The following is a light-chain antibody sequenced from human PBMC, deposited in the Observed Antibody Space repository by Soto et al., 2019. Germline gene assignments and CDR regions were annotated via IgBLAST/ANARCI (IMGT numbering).Light chain of an antibody. J-gene: IGKJ3*01. V-gene: IGKV1-9*01. CDR2: GAS. CDR3: QQLQRTPFT. Sequence: QLTQSPSSLSASVGNRAPITCRASQDVSRYLAWYQQKAGKPPKPLIYGASTLQSGVPSRFSGFGSGTEFTLTISSLQPEDFATYHCQQLQRTPFTFGPGTTVDV. CDR1: QDVSRY.